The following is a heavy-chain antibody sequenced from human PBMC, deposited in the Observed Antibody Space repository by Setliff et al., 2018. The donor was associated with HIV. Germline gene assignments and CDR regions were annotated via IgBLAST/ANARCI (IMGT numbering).Heavy chain of an antibody. Sequence: GGSLRLSCVASGFTFSNYWMHWVRQVPGKGLVWVSRINSDETTRSYADSVKGRFTISRDNAKNSLYLQMNSLRAEDTAVYYCARDILWFGEFSFDYWGQGTLVTVSS. CDR3: ARDILWFGEFSFDY. D-gene: IGHD3-10*01. J-gene: IGHJ4*02. V-gene: IGHV3-74*01. CDR1: GFTFSNYW. CDR2: INSDETTR.